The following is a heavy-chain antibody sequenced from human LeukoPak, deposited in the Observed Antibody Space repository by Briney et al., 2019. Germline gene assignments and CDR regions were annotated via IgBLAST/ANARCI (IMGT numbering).Heavy chain of an antibody. Sequence: SSVKVSCKASGGTFSSYIISWVRQAPGQGLEWMGRIIPILGIANYAQKFQGRVTITADKSTSTAYMELSSLRSEDTAVYYCATRRGYSGYESHDYWGQGTLVTVSS. CDR3: ATRRGYSGYESHDY. J-gene: IGHJ4*02. CDR1: GGTFSSYI. D-gene: IGHD5-12*01. V-gene: IGHV1-69*02. CDR2: IIPILGIA.